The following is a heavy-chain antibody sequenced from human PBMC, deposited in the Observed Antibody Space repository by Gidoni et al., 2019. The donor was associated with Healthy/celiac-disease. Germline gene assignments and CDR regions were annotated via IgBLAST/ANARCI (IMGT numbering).Heavy chain of an antibody. CDR1: GFTFSSYG. Sequence: QVQLVESGGGVVQPGRSLRLSCAASGFTFSSYGMHWVRQAPGKGLEWVAVIWYDGSNKYYADSVKGRFTISRDNSKNTLYLQMNSLRAEDTAVYYCARDILYGDYVGQRYYYYGMDVWGQGTTVTVSS. J-gene: IGHJ6*02. D-gene: IGHD4-17*01. CDR3: ARDILYGDYVGQRYYYYGMDV. CDR2: IWYDGSNK. V-gene: IGHV3-33*01.